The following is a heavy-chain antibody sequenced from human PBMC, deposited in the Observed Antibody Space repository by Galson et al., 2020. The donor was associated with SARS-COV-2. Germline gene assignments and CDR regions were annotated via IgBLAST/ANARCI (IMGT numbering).Heavy chain of an antibody. J-gene: IGHJ5*02. D-gene: IGHD3-10*01. Sequence: SETLSLTCTVSGGSINISGYYWGWVRQPPGRGLQWIGSVYYSGSTYYNPSLKSRVTTSIDTSNNQFSLKLSSVTAADTAVYYCARVAYYISGRPNCFDPWGQGTLVTVSS. CDR2: VYYSGST. V-gene: IGHV4-39*07. CDR1: GGSINISGYY. CDR3: ARVAYYISGRPNCFDP.